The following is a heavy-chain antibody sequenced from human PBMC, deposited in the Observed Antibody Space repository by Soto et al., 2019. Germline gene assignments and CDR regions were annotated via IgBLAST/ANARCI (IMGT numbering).Heavy chain of an antibody. CDR1: GYTFTSYD. CDR2: MNPNSGNT. Sequence: ASVKVSCKASGYTFTSYDINWVRQATGQGLEWMGWMNPNSGNTGYAQKFQGRVTMTRNTSISTAYMKMSSLRSEDTAVYYCASGVRVRSIAARPDYYYYMDVWGKGTTVTVSS. CDR3: ASGVRVRSIAARPDYYYYMDV. V-gene: IGHV1-8*01. D-gene: IGHD6-6*01. J-gene: IGHJ6*03.